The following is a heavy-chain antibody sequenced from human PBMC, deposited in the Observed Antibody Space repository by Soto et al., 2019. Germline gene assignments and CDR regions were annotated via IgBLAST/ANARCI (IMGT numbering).Heavy chain of an antibody. CDR3: ATHVEVANYDLLTG. V-gene: IGHV5-10-1*01. Sequence: PGESLKISCKGSGYSFTSYWISWVRQMPGKGLEWMGRIDPSDSYTNYSPSFQGHVTISADKSISTAYLQWSSLKASDPAMYYCATHVEVANYDLLTGWGQGTLVTVPS. CDR1: GYSFTSYW. D-gene: IGHD3-9*01. CDR2: IDPSDSYT. J-gene: IGHJ4*02.